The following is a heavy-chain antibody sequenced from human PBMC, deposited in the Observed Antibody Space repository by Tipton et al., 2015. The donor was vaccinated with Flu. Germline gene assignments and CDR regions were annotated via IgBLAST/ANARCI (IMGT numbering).Heavy chain of an antibody. J-gene: IGHJ4*02. CDR3: ARDGYSAYDFTD. D-gene: IGHD5-12*01. CDR1: GYSISSGYY. V-gene: IGHV4-38-2*02. Sequence: TLSLTCTVSGYSISSGYYWGWIRQPPGKGLEWIGSIYHSGSTYYNPSLKSRITISIDASKNQFSLNLNSVTAADTAVYYCARDGYSAYDFTDWGQGTLVTVSS. CDR2: IYHSGST.